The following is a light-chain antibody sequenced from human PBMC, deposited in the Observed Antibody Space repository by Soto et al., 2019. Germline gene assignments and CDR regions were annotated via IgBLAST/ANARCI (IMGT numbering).Light chain of an antibody. V-gene: IGLV2-14*01. CDR1: SNDVGGYKY. J-gene: IGLJ2*01. Sequence: QSALTQPASVSGSPGQSITISCTGTSNDVGGYKYVSWYQQHPGKAPKLIIHEVSSRPSGVSSRFSGSKSGNTASLTISGLQAEDEADYYCSSYTSSATLVFGVGTKLTVL. CDR3: SSYTSSATLV. CDR2: EVS.